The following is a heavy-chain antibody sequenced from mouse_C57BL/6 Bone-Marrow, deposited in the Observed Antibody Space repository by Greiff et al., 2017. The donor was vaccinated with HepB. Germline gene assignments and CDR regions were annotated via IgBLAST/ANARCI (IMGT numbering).Heavy chain of an antibody. CDR3: ARNLLSPYFNY. V-gene: IGHV1-69*01. D-gene: IGHD2-10*01. CDR2: IDPSDSYT. Sequence: QVQLQQPGAELVMPGASVKLSCKASGYTFTSYWMHWVKQRPGQGLEWIGEIDPSDSYTNYNQKFKGKSTLTVDKSSSTAYMQLSSLTSEDSAVYYCARNLLSPYFNYWGQGTTLTVSS. CDR1: GYTFTSYW. J-gene: IGHJ2*01.